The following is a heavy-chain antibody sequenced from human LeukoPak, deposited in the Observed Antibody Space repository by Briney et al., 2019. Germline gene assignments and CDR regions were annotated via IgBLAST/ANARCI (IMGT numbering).Heavy chain of an antibody. V-gene: IGHV3-64D*09. D-gene: IGHD1-14*01. CDR1: GFSFSSYA. J-gene: IGHJ4*02. CDR2: ISSNGGST. CDR3: VKPQPGGGFDY. Sequence: GESLKISCKGSGFSFSSYAMHGVRQAPGKGLEYVSAISSNGGSTYYADSVKGRFTISRDNSKNTLYLQMSSLRAEDTAVYYCVKPQPGGGFDYWGQGTLVTVSS.